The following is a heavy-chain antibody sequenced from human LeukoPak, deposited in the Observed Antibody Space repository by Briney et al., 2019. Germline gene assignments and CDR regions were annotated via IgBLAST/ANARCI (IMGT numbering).Heavy chain of an antibody. J-gene: IGHJ6*03. CDR3: ARHRSHIAMAKTPKSYYYSYMDV. V-gene: IGHV5-51*01. Sequence: GASLDFSCKAAGSSCTSYWIGGVRQIPGKGLEWIGIIYLGDFATQYTPSIQGQVTISADKSISTAYLQWSRLKAPDTAMYYCARHRSHIAMAKTPKSYYYSYMDVWGKGTTVTVSS. D-gene: IGHD5-18*01. CDR2: IYLGDFAT. CDR1: GSSCTSYW.